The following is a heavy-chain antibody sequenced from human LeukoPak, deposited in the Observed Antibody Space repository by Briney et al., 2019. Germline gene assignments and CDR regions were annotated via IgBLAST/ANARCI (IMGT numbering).Heavy chain of an antibody. Sequence: SETLSLTCAVYGGSFSGYYWSWIRQTPGKGLEWIGEINHSGSTNYNPSLKSRVTISVDTSKNQFSLKLSSVTAADTAVYYCAIYYDSSGLDYWGQGTLVTVSS. D-gene: IGHD3-22*01. CDR3: AIYYDSSGLDY. CDR2: INHSGST. CDR1: GGSFSGYY. J-gene: IGHJ4*02. V-gene: IGHV4-34*01.